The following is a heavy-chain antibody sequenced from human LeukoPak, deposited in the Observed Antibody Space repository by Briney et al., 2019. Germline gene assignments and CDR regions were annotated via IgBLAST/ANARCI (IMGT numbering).Heavy chain of an antibody. D-gene: IGHD6-13*01. CDR2: IYYSGST. CDR1: GGSISSSSYY. Sequence: SETLSLTCTVSGGSISSSSYYWGWIRQPPGKGLEWIGTIYYSGSTYYNPSLKSRVTISVDTSKNQFSLKLSSVTAADTAVYYCARVQQQLFDYWGQGTLVTVSS. CDR3: ARVQQQLFDY. J-gene: IGHJ4*02. V-gene: IGHV4-39*07.